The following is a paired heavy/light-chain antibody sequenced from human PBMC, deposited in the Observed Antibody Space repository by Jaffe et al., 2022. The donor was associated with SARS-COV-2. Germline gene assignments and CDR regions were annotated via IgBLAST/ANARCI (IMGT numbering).Light chain of an antibody. J-gene: IGLJ3*02. Sequence: NFMLTQPPSVSESPGKTVTISCTRSSGSIASNYVQWYQQRPGSFPTTVIYEDYQRPSGVPDRFSGSIDSSSNSASLTISELKTEDEADYYCQSYDATNRVFGGGTKLTVL. CDR3: QSYDATNRV. V-gene: IGLV6-57*01. CDR1: SGSIASNY. CDR2: EDY.
Heavy chain of an antibody. J-gene: IGHJ4*02. CDR2: INHSGNT. D-gene: IGHD1-7*01. V-gene: IGHV4-34*01. Sequence: QVKLQQWGAGLLKPSETLSLTCTVYGGSFSGYYWNWIRQAPGMGLEWIGEINHSGNTFYNPSLKSRLTISVDTSSNHVSLTLSSVTAADTAIYYCARLNYNYYFDFWGRGTLVTVSS. CDR1: GGSFSGYY. CDR3: ARLNYNYYFDF.